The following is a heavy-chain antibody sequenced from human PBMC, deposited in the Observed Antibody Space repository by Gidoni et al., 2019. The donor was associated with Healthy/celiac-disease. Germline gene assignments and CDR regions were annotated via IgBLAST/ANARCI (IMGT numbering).Heavy chain of an antibody. CDR1: GFRFDQYS. J-gene: IGHJ6*02. D-gene: IGHD2-21*02. CDR3: ATDLGVSGDCGACMDV. CDR2: ISWDGGST. Sequence: EVELMESGGVVVQPGGSRRRSCGASGFRFDQYSMQWVRRAPGKGLEWVSLISWDGGSTYYAASVKGRFSISRDNSKSSLYLQMNSLRTEDTALYSCATDLGVSGDCGACMDVWGQGTTVTVSS. V-gene: IGHV3-43*01.